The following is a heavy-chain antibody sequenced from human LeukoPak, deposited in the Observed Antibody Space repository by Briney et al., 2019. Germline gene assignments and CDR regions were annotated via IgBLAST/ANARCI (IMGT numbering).Heavy chain of an antibody. Sequence: GGSVRLSCAASGLTFNNYWMNWVRQAPGKGLEWVANIKQDGSEKKYVDSVKGRFTISRDNAKKSLYLQMNSLRAEDTAVYYCARGKYDSSGYPLLGFDYWGQGTLVTVSS. V-gene: IGHV3-7*01. J-gene: IGHJ4*02. D-gene: IGHD3-22*01. CDR1: GLTFNNYW. CDR3: ARGKYDSSGYPLLGFDY. CDR2: IKQDGSEK.